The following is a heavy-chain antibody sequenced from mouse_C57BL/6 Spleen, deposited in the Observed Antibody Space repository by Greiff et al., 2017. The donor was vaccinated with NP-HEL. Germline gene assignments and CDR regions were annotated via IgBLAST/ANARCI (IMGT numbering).Heavy chain of an antibody. CDR3: ARGGDYYGPYAMDY. CDR2: IHPNSGST. J-gene: IGHJ4*01. CDR1: GYTFTSYW. V-gene: IGHV1-64*01. Sequence: QVQLQQSGAELVKPGASVKLSCKASGYTFTSYWMHWVKQRPGQGLEWIGMIHPNSGSTNYNEKFKSKATLTVDKSSSTAYIQLSSLTSEDSAVYYCARGGDYYGPYAMDYWGQGTSVTVSS. D-gene: IGHD1-1*01.